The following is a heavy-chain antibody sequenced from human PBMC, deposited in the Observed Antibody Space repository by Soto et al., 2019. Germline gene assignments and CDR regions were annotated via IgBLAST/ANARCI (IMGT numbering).Heavy chain of an antibody. J-gene: IGHJ6*02. CDR2: ISYDGSNK. CDR3: AKTYYYDSSGYLAPYYYGMDV. V-gene: IGHV3-30*18. D-gene: IGHD3-22*01. CDR1: GFTFSSYG. Sequence: GGSLRLSCAASGFTFSSYGMHWVRQAPGKGLEWVAVISYDGSNKYYADSVKGRFTISRDNSKNTLYLQMNSLRAEDTAVYYCAKTYYYDSSGYLAPYYYGMDVWGQGTTVTVSS.